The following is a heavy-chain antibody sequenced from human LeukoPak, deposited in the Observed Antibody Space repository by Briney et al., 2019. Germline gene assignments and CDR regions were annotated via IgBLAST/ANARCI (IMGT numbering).Heavy chain of an antibody. CDR2: IYPGDSDT. CDR1: GYSFTRYW. Sequence: GESLKISCKGSGYSFTRYWIGWGRRMPGKGLGWMGIIYPGDSDTRYSPSFQGQVTISADKSISTAYLQWNSLKASDTAIYYCARSGTYYGFSDYWGQGTLVTVSS. D-gene: IGHD1-26*01. V-gene: IGHV5-51*01. J-gene: IGHJ4*02. CDR3: ARSGTYYGFSDY.